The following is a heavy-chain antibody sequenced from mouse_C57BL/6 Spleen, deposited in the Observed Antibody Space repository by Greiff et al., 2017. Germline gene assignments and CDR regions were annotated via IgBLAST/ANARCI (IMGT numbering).Heavy chain of an antibody. V-gene: IGHV10-1*01. Sequence: DVTLVESGGGLVQPKGSLKLSCAASGFSFNTYAMNWVRQAPGQGLEWVARISSKSNNYATSYADSVKDRFTISRDDSESMLYLQMNNLNPKSTAMDYCVTSSGYHYYAMDYWGQGTSVTVSS. CDR1: GFSFNTYA. D-gene: IGHD3-2*02. CDR3: VTSSGYHYYAMDY. CDR2: ISSKSNNYAT. J-gene: IGHJ4*01.